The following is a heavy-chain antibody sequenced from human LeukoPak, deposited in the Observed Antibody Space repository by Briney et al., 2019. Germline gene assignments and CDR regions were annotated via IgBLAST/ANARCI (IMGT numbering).Heavy chain of an antibody. Sequence: GASVKVSCKVSGYTLTELSMHWVRQAPGKGLEWMGGLDPEDGETIYAQKFQGRVTMTEDTSTDTAYMELSSLRSEDTAVYYCETPRLFRFFDCFFNFDYGAREPRATVP. V-gene: IGHV1-24*01. CDR1: GYTLTELS. CDR2: LDPEDGET. J-gene: IGHJ4*02. CDR3: ETPRLFRFFDCFFNFDY. D-gene: IGHD3-9*01.